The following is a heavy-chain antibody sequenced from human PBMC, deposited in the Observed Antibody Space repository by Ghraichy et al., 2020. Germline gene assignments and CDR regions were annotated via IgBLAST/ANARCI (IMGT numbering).Heavy chain of an antibody. Sequence: SLTCTVSGGSISSYYWSWIRQPPGKGLEWIGYIYYSGNTNSKPSLKSRVTISIDTSKNQFSLKLNSVTAADTAVYYCARAYCSSISCQRSWYFDLWGRGTLVTVSS. V-gene: IGHV4-59*01. D-gene: IGHD2-2*01. J-gene: IGHJ2*01. CDR1: GGSISSYY. CDR2: IYYSGNT. CDR3: ARAYCSSISCQRSWYFDL.